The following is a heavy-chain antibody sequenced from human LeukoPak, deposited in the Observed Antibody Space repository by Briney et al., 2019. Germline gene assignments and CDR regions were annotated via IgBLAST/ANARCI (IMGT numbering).Heavy chain of an antibody. V-gene: IGHV3-30*04. D-gene: IGHD5-12*01. Sequence: PGGSLRLSCVASGIDFKVYEMHSRQSPGKGLEWVALISDNGLRTNYAESLKGRFIVSRDNSNNTMDLQMNDLRVEDTGVYFCARERRGYGYGTLDPWGQGTLVTVSS. CDR2: ISDNGLRT. CDR1: GIDFKVYE. J-gene: IGHJ5*02. CDR3: ARERRGYGYGTLDP.